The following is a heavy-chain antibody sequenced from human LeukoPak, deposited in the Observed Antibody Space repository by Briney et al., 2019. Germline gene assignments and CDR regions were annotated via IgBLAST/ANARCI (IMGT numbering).Heavy chain of an antibody. D-gene: IGHD2-15*01. J-gene: IGHJ6*03. CDR2: IYYSGST. Sequence: SETLSLTCTVSGGSISSSSYYWGWIRQPPGKGLERIGSIYYSGSTYYNPSLKSRVTISVDTSKNQFSLKLSSVTAADTAVYYCARDVRDVVVVAATPLLYMDVWGKGTTVTVSS. CDR1: GGSISSSSYY. CDR3: ARDVRDVVVVAATPLLYMDV. V-gene: IGHV4-39*07.